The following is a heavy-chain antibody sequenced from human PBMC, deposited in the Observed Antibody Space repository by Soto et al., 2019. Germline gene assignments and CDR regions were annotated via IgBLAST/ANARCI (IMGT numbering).Heavy chain of an antibody. Sequence: GDSLQVSCNGSGYRFTSYCMGWVGHSPGKGLEWMGIIYPGDSDTRYSPSLQGQVTISADKSISTAYLQWSSLKASDTAMYYCARSASYAVYYYYGMDVWGQGTTVTVSS. CDR3: ARSASYAVYYYYGMDV. CDR2: IYPGDSDT. V-gene: IGHV5-51*01. D-gene: IGHD3-16*01. J-gene: IGHJ6*02. CDR1: GYRFTSYC.